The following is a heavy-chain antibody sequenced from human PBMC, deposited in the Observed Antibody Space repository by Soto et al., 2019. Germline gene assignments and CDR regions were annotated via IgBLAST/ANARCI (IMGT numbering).Heavy chain of an antibody. CDR1: GGSVSSGSYY. CDR2: IYYSGST. CDR3: AREVEAAGSYYYYYGMDV. J-gene: IGHJ6*02. D-gene: IGHD6-13*01. Sequence: SETLSLTCTVSGGSVSSGSYYWSWIRQPPGKGLEWIGYIYYSGSTNYNPSLKSRVTISVDTSKNQFSLKLSYVTAADTAVYYCAREVEAAGSYYYYYGMDVWGQGTTVT. V-gene: IGHV4-61*01.